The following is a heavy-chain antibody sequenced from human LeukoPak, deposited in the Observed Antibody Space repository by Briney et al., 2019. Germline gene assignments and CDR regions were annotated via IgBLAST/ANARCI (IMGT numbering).Heavy chain of an antibody. CDR1: GFSVSSSY. J-gene: IGHJ4*02. Sequence: GGSLRLSCAASGFSVSSSYVYWVRQAPGKGLEWVSFFYRGDTIYYAESVRGRFTISRDNSKNTLYLLMNSLIPEDTAVYYCAREVISIPSYFDSWGQGTLVTVSS. V-gene: IGHV3-53*01. D-gene: IGHD2-21*01. CDR2: FYRGDTI. CDR3: AREVISIPSYFDS.